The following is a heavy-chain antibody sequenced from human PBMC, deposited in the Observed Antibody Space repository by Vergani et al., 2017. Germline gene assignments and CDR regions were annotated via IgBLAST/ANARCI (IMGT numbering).Heavy chain of an antibody. J-gene: IGHJ4*02. CDR1: AYSISSGFF. CDR2: MDYNGLA. V-gene: IGHV4-38-2*02. Sequence: QVQLQESGPGLVRPSETLSLTCTVSAYSISSGFFWVWIRQPPGKGLEWIGSMDYNGLAYFSPSLKRRVTISVDTCKNHFSLKLSSVTAADTAVYYCERDKTYYDTLIGYAGYYFDSWGQGALVTVS. CDR3: ERDKTYYDTLIGYAGYYFDS. D-gene: IGHD3-9*01.